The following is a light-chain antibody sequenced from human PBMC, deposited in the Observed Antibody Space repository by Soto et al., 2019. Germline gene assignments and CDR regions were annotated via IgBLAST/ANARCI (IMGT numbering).Light chain of an antibody. CDR1: QSVLYSSNNKNY. J-gene: IGKJ4*01. CDR3: QQYFSYPLT. V-gene: IGKV4-1*01. Sequence: DIVMTQSPDSLAVSLGERATINCKSSQSVLYSSNNKNYLAWYQQKPGQPPKLLIYWASTRESGVPDRFSGSGFGTDFTLTISSLQTEDVAVYYCQQYFSYPLTFGGGTKVDIK. CDR2: WAS.